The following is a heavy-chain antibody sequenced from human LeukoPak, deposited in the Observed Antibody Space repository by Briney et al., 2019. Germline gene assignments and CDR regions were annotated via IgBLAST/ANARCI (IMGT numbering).Heavy chain of an antibody. D-gene: IGHD3-9*01. V-gene: IGHV1-8*02. Sequence: GASVKVSCKASGYTFTSYDINWVRQATGQGLEWMGWMNPNSGNTGYAQKFQGRVTMTRNTSISTAYMELSSLRSEDTAMYYCARGGEDAYYDILTGYQKYNWFDPWGQGTLVTVSS. CDR3: ARGGEDAYYDILTGYQKYNWFDP. J-gene: IGHJ5*02. CDR1: GYTFTSYD. CDR2: MNPNSGNT.